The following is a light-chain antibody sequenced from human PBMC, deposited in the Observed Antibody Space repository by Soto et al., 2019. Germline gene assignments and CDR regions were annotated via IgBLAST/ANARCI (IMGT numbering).Light chain of an antibody. CDR1: SSKIGSNT. J-gene: IGLJ2*01. V-gene: IGLV1-44*01. Sequence: QSVLTQPPSASGTPGQRVTISCSGSSSKIGSNTVNWYQQLPGTAPKLLIYSNNQRPSGVPDRFSGSKSGTSASLAISGLQSEDEADYYCTSYTPGGAFVVFGGGTKVTVL. CDR3: TSYTPGGAFVV. CDR2: SNN.